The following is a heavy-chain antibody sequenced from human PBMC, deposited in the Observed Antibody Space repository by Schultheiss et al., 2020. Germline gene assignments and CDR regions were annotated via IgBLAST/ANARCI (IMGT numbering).Heavy chain of an antibody. D-gene: IGHD4-17*01. J-gene: IGHJ4*02. Sequence: GGSLRLSCAASGFAFSSYSMTWVRQAPGKGLEWVANIKQDASEKYYVDSVKGRFTISRDSGKNSLYLQMNSLRAEDTAVYYCARAVYYGDPGDYWGQGILVTVSS. CDR2: IKQDASEK. V-gene: IGHV3-7*01. CDR1: GFAFSSYS. CDR3: ARAVYYGDPGDY.